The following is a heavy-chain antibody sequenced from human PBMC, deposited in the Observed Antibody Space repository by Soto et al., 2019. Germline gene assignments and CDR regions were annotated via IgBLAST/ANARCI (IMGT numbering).Heavy chain of an antibody. CDR1: GGTFGRNT. CDR2: IVP. Sequence: QVHLVQSAAEVKKPGSSVRVSCTVSGGTFGRNTIVWVRQAPEQGLECMGHIVPKYAQKFQGSVTFTADESTTTAYMDLSSLTSEDTAVYFCARDLNWALDYWGQGTLVTVSS. V-gene: IGHV1-69*01. CDR3: ARDLNWALDY. J-gene: IGHJ4*02. D-gene: IGHD7-27*01.